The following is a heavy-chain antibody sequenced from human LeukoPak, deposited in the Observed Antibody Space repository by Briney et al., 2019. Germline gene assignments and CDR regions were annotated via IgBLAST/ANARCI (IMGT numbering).Heavy chain of an antibody. D-gene: IGHD3-22*01. CDR3: ARASYSYDISGWVPFDY. CDR1: GYSISSGYY. J-gene: IGHJ4*02. Sequence: SETLSLTCTVSGYSISSGYYWSWIRQPAGKGLEWIGRIYTSGSTTYNPSLKSRVTISGDTSENQFSLRLSSVTAADTAVYYCARASYSYDISGWVPFDYWGQGTLVTVSS. V-gene: IGHV4-61*02. CDR2: IYTSGST.